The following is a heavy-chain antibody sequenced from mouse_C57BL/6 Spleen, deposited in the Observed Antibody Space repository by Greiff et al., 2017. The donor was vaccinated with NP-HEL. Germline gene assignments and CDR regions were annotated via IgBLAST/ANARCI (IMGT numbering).Heavy chain of an antibody. CDR1: GYTFTDYN. J-gene: IGHJ1*03. Sequence: EVQLQQSGPELVKPGASVKIPCKASGYTFTDYNMDWVKQSHGKSLEWIGDINPNNGGTIYNQKFKGKATLTVDKSSSTAYMELRSLTSEDTAVYYFSRSDYYGSSWYFDVGGTGTTVTVSS. CDR3: SRSDYYGSSWYFDV. V-gene: IGHV1-18*01. D-gene: IGHD1-1*01. CDR2: INPNNGGT.